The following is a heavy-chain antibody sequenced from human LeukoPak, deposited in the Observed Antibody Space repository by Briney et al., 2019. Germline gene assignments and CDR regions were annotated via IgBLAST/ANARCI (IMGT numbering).Heavy chain of an antibody. J-gene: IGHJ6*02. V-gene: IGHV4-59*01. CDR1: GGSISSYY. D-gene: IGHD3-10*01. CDR3: ARVWFGFSSWYYYGMDV. Sequence: PSETLSLTCTVSGGSISSYYWSWIRQPPGKGLEWIGYIYYSGSTNYNPSLKSRVTISVDTSKNQFSLKLSSVTAADTAVYYCARVWFGFSSWYYYGMDVWGQGTTVTDSS. CDR2: IYYSGST.